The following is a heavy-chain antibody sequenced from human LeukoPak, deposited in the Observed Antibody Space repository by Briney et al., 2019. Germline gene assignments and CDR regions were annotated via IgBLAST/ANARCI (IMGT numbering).Heavy chain of an antibody. CDR3: VRDPSGSGFAFDS. J-gene: IGHJ4*02. CDR1: GFTFSTYT. D-gene: IGHD1-1*01. V-gene: IGHV3-23*01. Sequence: GGSLRLSCAASGFTFSTYTMYWVRHPPGKRLEWVSIIGSSGGGIHYADSVKGRFTISRDNSEDTLYLQMNSLRAEDTAVYYCVRDPSGSGFAFDSWGQGALVTVSS. CDR2: IGSSGGGI.